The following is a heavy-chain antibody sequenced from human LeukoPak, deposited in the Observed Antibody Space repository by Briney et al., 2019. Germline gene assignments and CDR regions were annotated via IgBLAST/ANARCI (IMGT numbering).Heavy chain of an antibody. J-gene: IGHJ4*02. D-gene: IGHD1-7*01. CDR3: ARGGGTIKDYFDY. CDR1: GGTFSSYA. V-gene: IGHV1-69*05. CDR2: IIPIFGTA. Sequence: ASVKVSCKASGGTFSSYAIRWVRQAPGQGLEWMGGIIPIFGTANYAQKFQGRVTITTDESTSTAYMELSSLRSEDTAVYYCARGGGTIKDYFDYWGQGALVTVSS.